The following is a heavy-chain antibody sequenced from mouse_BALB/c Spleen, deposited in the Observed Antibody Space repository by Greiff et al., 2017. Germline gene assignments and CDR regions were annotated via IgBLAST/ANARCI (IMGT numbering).Heavy chain of an antibody. J-gene: IGHJ3*01. Sequence: QVQLKQSGAELVKPGASVKLSCKASGYTFTSYYMYWVKQRPGQGLEWIGEINPSNGGTNFNEKFKSKATLTVDKSSSTAYMQLSSLTSEDSAVYYCTNYFAYWGQGTLVTVSA. CDR1: GYTFTSYY. CDR3: TNYFAY. CDR2: INPSNGGT. V-gene: IGHV1S81*02.